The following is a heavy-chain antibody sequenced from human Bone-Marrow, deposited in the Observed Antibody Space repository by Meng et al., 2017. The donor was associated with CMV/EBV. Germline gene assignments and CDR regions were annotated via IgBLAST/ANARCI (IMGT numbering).Heavy chain of an antibody. V-gene: IGHV1-8*01. Sequence: ASVKVSCKASGYTFTSYDINWVRQATGQGLEWMGWMNPNSGNTGYAQKFQGRVTMTRNTSISTAYMELSSLRSEDTAVYYCARDRYCSSTSCYITPTSGMDVWGQGTAVTVSS. CDR1: GYTFTSYD. D-gene: IGHD2-2*02. CDR2: MNPNSGNT. J-gene: IGHJ6*02. CDR3: ARDRYCSSTSCYITPTSGMDV.